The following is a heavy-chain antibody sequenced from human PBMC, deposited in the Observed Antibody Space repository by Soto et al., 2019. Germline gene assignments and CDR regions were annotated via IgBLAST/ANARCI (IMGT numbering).Heavy chain of an antibody. D-gene: IGHD5-12*01. CDR2: IYHSGST. J-gene: IGHJ4*02. CDR1: GGSISSGGYS. V-gene: IGHV4-30-2*01. CDR3: AAGGGLPRYY. Sequence: QLQLQESGSGLVKPSQTLSLTCAVSGGSISSGGYSWSWIRQPPGKGLEWIGYIYHSGSTYYNPYRKCRVTRSVDRSKNQFSLKLSSVTAADTAVYYCAAGGGLPRYYWGQGTLVTVSS.